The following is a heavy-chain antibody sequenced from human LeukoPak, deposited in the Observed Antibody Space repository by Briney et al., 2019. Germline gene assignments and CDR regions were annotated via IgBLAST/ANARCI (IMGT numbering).Heavy chain of an antibody. CDR1: GGSISSGSYY. Sequence: SQTLSLTCTVSGGSISSGSYYWSWIRQPAGKGLEWIGYIYYSGSTNCNPSLKSRVTISVDTSKNQFSLKLSSVTAADTAVYYCAREGLSFSYFDYWGQGTLVTVSS. V-gene: IGHV4-61*10. D-gene: IGHD3/OR15-3a*01. CDR2: IYYSGST. CDR3: AREGLSFSYFDY. J-gene: IGHJ4*02.